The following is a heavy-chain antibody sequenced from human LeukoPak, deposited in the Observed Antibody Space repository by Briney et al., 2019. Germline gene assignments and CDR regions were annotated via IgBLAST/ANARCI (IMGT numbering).Heavy chain of an antibody. CDR1: EFTFSSYS. Sequence: GGSLRLSCVASEFTFSSYSMIWVRQAPGKGLEWISYISNGSGNRYYADSVEGRFTISRDNAKNLLYLQMNNLRADDTAVYYCARAAKWEFYHYYMDVWGKGTTVAVSS. CDR3: ARAAKWEFYHYYMDV. J-gene: IGHJ6*03. D-gene: IGHD1-26*01. CDR2: ISNGSGNR. V-gene: IGHV3-48*01.